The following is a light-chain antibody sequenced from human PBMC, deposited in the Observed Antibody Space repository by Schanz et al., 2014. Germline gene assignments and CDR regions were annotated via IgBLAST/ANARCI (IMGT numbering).Light chain of an antibody. Sequence: QSALTQPASVSGSPGQSIIISCTGTNNDVGAYDSVSWYQQLPGKAPKLIIYDVINRPSGISNRFSGSKSGNTASLTIFGLQDEDEGDYYCTSYISGNTEMFGGGTKLTVL. CDR3: TSYISGNTEM. CDR2: DVI. V-gene: IGLV2-14*03. CDR1: NNDVGAYDS. J-gene: IGLJ3*02.